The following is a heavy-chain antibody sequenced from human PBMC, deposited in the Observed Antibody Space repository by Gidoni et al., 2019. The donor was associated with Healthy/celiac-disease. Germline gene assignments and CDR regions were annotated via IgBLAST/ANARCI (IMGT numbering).Heavy chain of an antibody. V-gene: IGHV3-30*18. CDR2: ISYDGGNK. CDR1: GFTFSSYG. D-gene: IGHD5-12*01. Sequence: QVQLVESAGGVVQPVRSLRLSCAASGFTFSSYGMHWVRQVPGKGLEWVAVISYDGGNKYYADSVKGRFTISRYNFKKMLYLQMNSLRAEDTALYYCAKGTYSGFDSDYFDYWGQGALVTVSS. J-gene: IGHJ4*02. CDR3: AKGTYSGFDSDYFDY.